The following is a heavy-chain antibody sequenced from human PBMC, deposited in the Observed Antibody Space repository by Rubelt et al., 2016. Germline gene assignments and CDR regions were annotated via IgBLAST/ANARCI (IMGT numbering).Heavy chain of an antibody. V-gene: IGHV3-NL1*01. CDR2: IYSGGST. CDR3: ARFWGDGYKYFDY. J-gene: IGHJ4*02. D-gene: IGHD5-24*01. CDR1: GFTFSSYG. Sequence: QVQLVESGGGVVQPGRSLRLSCAASGFTFSSYGMHWVRQAPGKGLEWVAVIYSGGSTYYADSVKGRFTISRDNSKNTLYLQMNSLRAEDTAVYYCARFWGDGYKYFDYWGQGTLVTVSS.